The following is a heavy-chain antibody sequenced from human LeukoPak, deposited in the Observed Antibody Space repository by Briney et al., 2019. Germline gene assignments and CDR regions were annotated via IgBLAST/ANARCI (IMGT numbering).Heavy chain of an antibody. J-gene: IGHJ4*02. CDR2: IYYSGST. CDR1: GGSISSYY. CDR3: ATMLQGIYTYFGS. D-gene: IGHD3-16*01. Sequence: PSETLSLTCTVFGGSISSYYWSWIRQPPGKGLEWIGYIYYSGSTNYNPSLKSRVTMSVDTSKNQLSLKLSSVTAADTAVYYCATMLQGIYTYFGSWGQGNLVAVSS. V-gene: IGHV4-59*01.